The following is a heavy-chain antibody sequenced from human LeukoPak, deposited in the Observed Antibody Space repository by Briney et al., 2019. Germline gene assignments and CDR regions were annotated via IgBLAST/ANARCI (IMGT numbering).Heavy chain of an antibody. CDR2: ISYTGST. CDR1: GDSISNYY. J-gene: IGHJ4*02. Sequence: SETLSLTCTVSGDSISNYYRSWIRQPAGKGLEWIGYISYTGSTSYNPSLKSRVTISVDTSMKQFSLKVSSVTAADTAVYYCARDSGGTSDYWGQGTLVTVSS. D-gene: IGHD1-7*01. CDR3: ARDSGGTSDY. V-gene: IGHV4-59*01.